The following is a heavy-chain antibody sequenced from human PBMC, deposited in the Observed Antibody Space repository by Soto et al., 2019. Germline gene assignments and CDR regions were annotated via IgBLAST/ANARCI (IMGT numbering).Heavy chain of an antibody. CDR1: GGSISSGGYY. V-gene: IGHV4-31*03. CDR3: ARRTPVTIGILSLRDTWFAP. D-gene: IGHD4-17*01. Sequence: PSETLSLTCTVSGGSISSGGYYWSWIRQHPGKGLEWIGYIYYSGSTYYNPSLKSRVTISVDTSKNQFSLKLSSVTAADTAVYYCARRTPVTIGILSLRDTWFAPWGQGTLVTVSS. CDR2: IYYSGST. J-gene: IGHJ5*02.